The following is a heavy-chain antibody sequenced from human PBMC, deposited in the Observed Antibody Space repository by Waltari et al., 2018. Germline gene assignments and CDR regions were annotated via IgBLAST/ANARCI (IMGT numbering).Heavy chain of an antibody. CDR2: IYTSGRT. CDR3: ARDVPLKNSGGSDY. J-gene: IGHJ4*02. Sequence: QVQLQESGPGLVKPSQTLSLTCTVSGGSISSGSYYWSWIRQPAGKGLEWIGRIYTSGRTNYNPALKSRVTISVDTSKNQFSLKLSSVTAADTAVYYCARDVPLKNSGGSDYWGQGTLVTVSS. CDR1: GGSISSGSYY. V-gene: IGHV4-61*02. D-gene: IGHD2-15*01.